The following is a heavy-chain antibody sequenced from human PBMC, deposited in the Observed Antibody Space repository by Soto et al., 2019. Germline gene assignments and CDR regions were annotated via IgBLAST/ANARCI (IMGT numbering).Heavy chain of an antibody. V-gene: IGHV4-59*01. CDR2: IYYSGST. D-gene: IGHD3-22*01. J-gene: IGHJ4*02. Sequence: SETLSLTCTVSGGSISSYYWSWIRQPPGKGLEWIGYIYYSGSTNYNPSLKSRVTISVDTSKNQFSLKLSSVTAADTAVYYCARVHYDSSGYLFDYWGQGTLVT. CDR1: GGSISSYY. CDR3: ARVHYDSSGYLFDY.